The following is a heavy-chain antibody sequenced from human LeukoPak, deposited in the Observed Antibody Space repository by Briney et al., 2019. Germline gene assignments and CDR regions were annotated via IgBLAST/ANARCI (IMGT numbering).Heavy chain of an antibody. CDR3: ASGSYGDYGYWDY. D-gene: IGHD4-17*01. V-gene: IGHV4-59*01. CDR2: IYYSGST. J-gene: IGHJ4*02. CDR1: GGSISSYY. Sequence: SETLSLTCTVSGGSISSYYWSWIRQPPGKGLELIGYIYYSGSTNYNPSLKSRVTISVDTSKNQFSLKLSSVTAADTAVYYCASGSYGDYGYWDYWGQGTLVTVSS.